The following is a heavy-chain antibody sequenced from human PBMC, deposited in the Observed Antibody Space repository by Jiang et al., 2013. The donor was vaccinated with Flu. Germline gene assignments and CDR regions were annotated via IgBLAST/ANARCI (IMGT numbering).Heavy chain of an antibody. V-gene: IGHV6-1*01. J-gene: IGHJ6*02. CDR2: TYYRSKWYS. Sequence: SLTCAISGDSVSSNSAAWNWLRQSPSRGLEWLGRTYYRSKWYSDYAVSVRGRITINPDTSKNQFSLQLNSVTFEDTAVYYCAYYSVFYYGMDVWGQGTTVTVSS. D-gene: IGHD1-26*01. CDR3: AYYSVFYYGMDV. CDR1: GDSVSSNSAA.